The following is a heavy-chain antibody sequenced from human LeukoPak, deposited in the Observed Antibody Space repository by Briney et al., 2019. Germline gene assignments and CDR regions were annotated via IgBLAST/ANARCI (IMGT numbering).Heavy chain of an antibody. CDR2: ISGSGSRT. CDR1: GFTVSSNY. D-gene: IGHD3/OR15-3a*01. CDR3: AVEGFLLDLDF. J-gene: IGHJ4*02. V-gene: IGHV3-23*01. Sequence: PGGSLRLSCAASGFTVSSNYMSWVRQAPGKGLEWVSSISGSGSRTYYADSVKGRFTISRDNSKNTLFLQMNSLRAEDTAVYYCAVEGFLLDLDFWGQGTLVTVSS.